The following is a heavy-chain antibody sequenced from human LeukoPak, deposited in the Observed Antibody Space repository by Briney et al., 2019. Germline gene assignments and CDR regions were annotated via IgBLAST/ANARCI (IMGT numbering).Heavy chain of an antibody. V-gene: IGHV4-39*01. CDR1: GGSISNSGYH. D-gene: IGHD6-19*01. Sequence: PSETLSLTCSVSGGSISNSGYHWGWIRQPPGKGLEWIGSIYYSGSTYYNPSLKSRVTISVDTSKNQFSLKLSSVTAADTAVYYCASRSSGYSSGWLVFDYWGQGTLVTVSS. CDR2: IYYSGST. J-gene: IGHJ4*02. CDR3: ASRSSGYSSGWLVFDY.